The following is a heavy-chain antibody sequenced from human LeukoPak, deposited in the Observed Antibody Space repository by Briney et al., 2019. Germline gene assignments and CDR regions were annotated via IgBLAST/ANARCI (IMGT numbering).Heavy chain of an antibody. V-gene: IGHV1-8*01. D-gene: IGHD2-21*02. CDR3: ARVVVVTARSGRDFQH. Sequence: ASMKVSCKASGYTFTSYDINWVRQATGQGLEWMGWMNPNSGNTGYAQKFQGRVTMTRNTSISTAYMELSSLRSEDTAVYYCARVVVVTARSGRDFQHWGQGTLVTVSS. CDR2: MNPNSGNT. J-gene: IGHJ1*01. CDR1: GYTFTSYD.